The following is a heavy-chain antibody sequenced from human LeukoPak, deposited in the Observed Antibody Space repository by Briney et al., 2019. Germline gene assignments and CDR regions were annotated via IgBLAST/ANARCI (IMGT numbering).Heavy chain of an antibody. CDR1: GGSISSFY. J-gene: IGHJ4*02. D-gene: IGHD1-26*01. CDR3: ARVRGSYPYYFDY. V-gene: IGHV4-59*01. CDR2: IYYSGST. Sequence: PSETLSLTWTVSGGSISSFYWSWIRQPPGKGLDLIGYIYYSGSTNYNPSLNSRVTISVDTSKNQFSLKLSSATAADTAVYYCARVRGSYPYYFDYWGQGTLVTVSS.